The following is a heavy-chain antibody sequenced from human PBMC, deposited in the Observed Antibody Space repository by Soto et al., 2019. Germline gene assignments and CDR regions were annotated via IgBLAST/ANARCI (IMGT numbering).Heavy chain of an antibody. D-gene: IGHD3-9*01. Sequence: SETLSLTCVVSGGSFSTYHYNWIRQSPGKGLEWIGEINHSGNNNYSPSLKSRVTMSLDTSKNQFSLKLTSVTAADAAVYYCARGGSNDWQVAFDIWGQGTMVTVSS. CDR1: GGSFSTYH. J-gene: IGHJ3*02. CDR3: ARGGSNDWQVAFDI. CDR2: INHSGNN. V-gene: IGHV4-34*01.